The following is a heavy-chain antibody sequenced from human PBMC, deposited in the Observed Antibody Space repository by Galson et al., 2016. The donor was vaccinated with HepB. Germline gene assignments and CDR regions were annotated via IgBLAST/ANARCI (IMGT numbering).Heavy chain of an antibody. CDR2: INHSGST. D-gene: IGHD6-13*01. CDR1: GGSFSGHY. V-gene: IGHV4-34*01. Sequence: LSLTCAVYGGSFSGHYWSWIRQPPGKGLEWIGEINHSGSTNYNPSLKSRVTITVDTSKNQFSLKLMSVTAADTAVYYCARELAKAGSCLWNWVDPVGQGTRVTVSS. J-gene: IGHJ5*02. CDR3: ARELAKAGSCLWNWVDP.